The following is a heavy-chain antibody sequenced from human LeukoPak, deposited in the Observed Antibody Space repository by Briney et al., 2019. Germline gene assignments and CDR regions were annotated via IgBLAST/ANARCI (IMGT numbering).Heavy chain of an antibody. CDR3: ARWIVGATTSFDC. J-gene: IGHJ4*02. Sequence: SGTLSRTCAVSGGSISSSNWRSWVRQPPGKGLEWIGEIYHSGSTNYNPSLKSRDTISVDKSKNQFSLQMTSVTAADTAVYYCARWIVGATTSFDCWGQGTLVTVSS. D-gene: IGHD1-26*01. CDR2: IYHSGST. V-gene: IGHV4-4*02. CDR1: GGSISSSNW.